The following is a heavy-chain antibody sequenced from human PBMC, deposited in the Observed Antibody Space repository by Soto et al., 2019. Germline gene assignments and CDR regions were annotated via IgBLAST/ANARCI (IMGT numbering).Heavy chain of an antibody. J-gene: IGHJ6*02. CDR1: GFTFDDYT. CDR2: ISWDGGST. D-gene: IGHD3-3*01. Sequence: GGSLRLSCAASGFTFDDYTMHWVRQAPGKGLEWVSLISWDGGSTYYADSVKGRFTISRDNSKNSLYLQMNSLRTEDTALYYCAKDIGPGITIFGVAPFRIRPSYGTDVWGQGTTVTVSS. CDR3: AKDIGPGITIFGVAPFRIRPSYGTDV. V-gene: IGHV3-43*01.